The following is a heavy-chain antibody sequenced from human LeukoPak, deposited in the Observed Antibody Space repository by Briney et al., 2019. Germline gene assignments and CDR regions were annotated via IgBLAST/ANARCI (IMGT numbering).Heavy chain of an antibody. J-gene: IGHJ5*02. CDR3: ARSNSATIPGADP. V-gene: IGHV3-53*01. CDR2: IYSGGST. Sequence: GGSLRLSCAASGFTVSSNYMSWVRQAPGKGLEWVPIIYSGGSTYYADSVKGRFTISRDNSKNTLFLQMNSLRAEDTAMYYCARSNSATIPGADPWGQGTLVTVSS. D-gene: IGHD1-26*01. CDR1: GFTVSSNY.